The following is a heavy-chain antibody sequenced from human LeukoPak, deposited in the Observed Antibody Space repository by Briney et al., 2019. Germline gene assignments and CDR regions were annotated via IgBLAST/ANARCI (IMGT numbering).Heavy chain of an antibody. CDR3: ATGCYFGSGSYGYLDS. CDR1: GFTVSNRC. V-gene: IGHV3-53*01. CDR2: IYSSGGS. J-gene: IGHJ4*02. Sequence: PAESLRLSCAASGFTVSNRCMSWVRQPPGKGLQWVALIYSSGGSYTADSVKGRFTISRDDSDNTLHLQMDSLRAEDTAVYYCATGCYFGSGSYGYLDSWGQGTLVTVSS. D-gene: IGHD3-10*01.